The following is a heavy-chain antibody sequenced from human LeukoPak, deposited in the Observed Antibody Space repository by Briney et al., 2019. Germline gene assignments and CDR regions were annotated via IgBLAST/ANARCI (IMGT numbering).Heavy chain of an antibody. CDR1: GYTLTELS. J-gene: IGHJ4*02. Sequence: ASVKVSCKVSGYTLTELSMHWVRQAPGKGLEWMGGFNPEDGETIYAQKFQGRVTMTEDTSTDTAYMELSSLRSEDTAVYYCATGSSGYYYADYWGQGTLVTVSS. CDR2: FNPEDGET. D-gene: IGHD3-22*01. CDR3: ATGSSGYYYADY. V-gene: IGHV1-24*01.